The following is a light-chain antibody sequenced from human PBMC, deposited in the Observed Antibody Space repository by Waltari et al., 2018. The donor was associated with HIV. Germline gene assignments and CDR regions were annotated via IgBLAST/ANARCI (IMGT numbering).Light chain of an antibody. CDR1: NIGSQS. J-gene: IGLJ2*01. CDR3: QVWDSSSDQMV. V-gene: IGLV3-21*02. CDR2: ENS. Sequence: SYVLTQPPSVSVAPGQPARITCGGDNIGSQSVHWYQQRPGQAPVLAVYENSDRSSGIPERFSGSNSGNTATLTISRVAAGDEADYYCQVWDSSSDQMVFGGGTKLTVL.